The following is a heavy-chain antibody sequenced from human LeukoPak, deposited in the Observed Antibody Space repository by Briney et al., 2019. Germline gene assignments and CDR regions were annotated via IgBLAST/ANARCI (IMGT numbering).Heavy chain of an antibody. J-gene: IGHJ4*02. Sequence: GGSLRLSCAASGFTFDDYGMSWVRQAPGKGLEWVSGINWNGGSTGYADSVKGRFTISRDNAKNSLYLQMNSLRAEDTALYYCARLWFGELYGYFDYWGQGTLVTVSS. CDR3: ARLWFGELYGYFDY. V-gene: IGHV3-20*04. CDR2: INWNGGST. CDR1: GFTFDDYG. D-gene: IGHD3-10*01.